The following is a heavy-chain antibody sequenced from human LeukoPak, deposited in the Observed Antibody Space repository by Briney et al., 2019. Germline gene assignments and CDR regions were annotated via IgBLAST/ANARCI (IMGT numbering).Heavy chain of an antibody. CDR3: ASGGSSDPFDY. CDR2: IKQDGSEK. J-gene: IGHJ4*02. CDR1: GFTFNTYG. D-gene: IGHD6-6*01. V-gene: IGHV3-7*01. Sequence: GGSLRLSCAASGFTFNTYGMHWVRQAPGKGLEWVANIKQDGSEKYYVDSVKGRFTISRDNAKNSLYLQMNSLRAEDTAVYYCASGGSSDPFDYWGQGTLVTVSS.